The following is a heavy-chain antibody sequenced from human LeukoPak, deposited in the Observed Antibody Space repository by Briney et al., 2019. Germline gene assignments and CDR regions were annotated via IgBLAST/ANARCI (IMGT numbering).Heavy chain of an antibody. CDR2: ISAYNGNT. CDR3: ARDSGRPRIQLWLKPYYYYMDV. D-gene: IGHD5-18*01. J-gene: IGHJ6*03. V-gene: IGHV1-18*01. Sequence: ASVKVSCKASGYTFTSYDINWVRQATGQGLEWMGWISAYNGNTNYAQKLQGRVTMTTDTSTSTAYMELRSLRSDDTAVYYCARDSGRPRIQLWLKPYYYYMDVWGKGTTVTISS. CDR1: GYTFTSYD.